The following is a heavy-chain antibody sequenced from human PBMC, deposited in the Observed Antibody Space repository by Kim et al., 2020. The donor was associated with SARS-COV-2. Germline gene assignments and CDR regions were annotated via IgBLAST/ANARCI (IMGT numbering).Heavy chain of an antibody. D-gene: IGHD6-19*01. J-gene: IGHJ4*02. V-gene: IGHV4-34*01. CDR2: INHSGST. Sequence: SETLSLTCAVYGGSFSGYYWSWIRQPPGKGLEWIGEINHSGSTNYNPSLKSRVTISVDTSKNQFSLKLSSVTAADTAVYYCARGRYSSGWYFDYWGQGT. CDR1: GGSFSGYY. CDR3: ARGRYSSGWYFDY.